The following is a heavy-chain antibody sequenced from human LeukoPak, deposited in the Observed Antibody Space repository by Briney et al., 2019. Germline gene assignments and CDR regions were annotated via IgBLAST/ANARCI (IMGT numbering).Heavy chain of an antibody. D-gene: IGHD1-26*01. CDR3: AKLGATVGYSPIGY. Sequence: ASVKVSCKASGYSFTSYGISWVRQAPGQGLEWMGWISTYAGNTNYAQKVQDRVTMTTDSSTNTAYMELRSLTSDDTAVYYCAKLGATVGYSPIGYWGQGTLVTVSS. CDR1: GYSFTSYG. CDR2: ISTYAGNT. V-gene: IGHV1-18*04. J-gene: IGHJ4*02.